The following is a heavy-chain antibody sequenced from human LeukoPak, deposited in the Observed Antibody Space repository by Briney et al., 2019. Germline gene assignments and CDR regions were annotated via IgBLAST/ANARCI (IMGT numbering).Heavy chain of an antibody. D-gene: IGHD3-10*01. CDR2: INSDGGST. CDR1: GFTFSSEW. CDR3: VKDMNPGGADV. V-gene: IGHV3-74*01. J-gene: IGHJ6*02. Sequence: GGSLRLSCAASGFTFSSEWMHWVRQAPGRGLVWISHINSDGGSTHYGDSVKGRFTVSRDNAKNSLYLQMNSLRPEDTALYYCVKDMNPGGADVWGQGTTVTVSS.